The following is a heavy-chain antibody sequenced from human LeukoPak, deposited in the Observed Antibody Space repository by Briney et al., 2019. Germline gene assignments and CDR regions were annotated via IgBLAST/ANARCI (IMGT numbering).Heavy chain of an antibody. V-gene: IGHV3-23*01. D-gene: IGHD5-18*01. CDR1: GFTFSSYA. Sequence: LTGGSLRLSCAASGFTFSSYAMSWVRQAPGKGLEWVSAISGSGGSTYYPDSVKGRFTISRDNSKNTLYLQMNNLRAEDTAVYYCAKSTGYSYGYFDYWGQGTLVIVSS. CDR2: ISGSGGST. J-gene: IGHJ4*02. CDR3: AKSTGYSYGYFDY.